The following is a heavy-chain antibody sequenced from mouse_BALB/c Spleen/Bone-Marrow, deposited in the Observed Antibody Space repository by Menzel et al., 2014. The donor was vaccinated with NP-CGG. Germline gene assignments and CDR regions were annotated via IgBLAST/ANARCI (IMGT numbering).Heavy chain of an antibody. CDR2: IGNKAYGYTT. CDR3: ARDMGGLLFDS. V-gene: IGHV7-3*02. Sequence: EVHLVESGGGLVQPGGSLRLSCATSGFTFTDYYMNWVRQPPGKALEWLAFIGNKAYGYTTEYSASVKGRFTISRDNSQNILYLQMNTLRAEDSATYYCARDMGGLLFDSWGQGTTLSVSS. D-gene: IGHD1-1*01. J-gene: IGHJ2*01. CDR1: GFTFTDYY.